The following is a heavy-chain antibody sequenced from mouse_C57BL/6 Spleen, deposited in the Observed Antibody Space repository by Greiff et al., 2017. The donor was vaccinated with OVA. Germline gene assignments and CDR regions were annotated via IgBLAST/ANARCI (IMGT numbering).Heavy chain of an antibody. D-gene: IGHD1-1*01. Sequence: EVKLQESGGGLVKPGGSLKLSCAASGFTFSDYGMHWVRQAPEKGLEWVAYISSGSSTIYYADTVKGRFTISRDNAKNTLFLQMTSLRSEDTAMYYCARGDYYGSSWYFDVWGTGTTVTVSS. CDR1: GFTFSDYG. CDR2: ISSGSSTI. J-gene: IGHJ1*03. V-gene: IGHV5-17*01. CDR3: ARGDYYGSSWYFDV.